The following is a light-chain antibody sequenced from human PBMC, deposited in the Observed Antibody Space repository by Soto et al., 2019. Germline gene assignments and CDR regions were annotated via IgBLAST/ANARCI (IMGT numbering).Light chain of an antibody. J-gene: IGKJ2*02. CDR1: QNVSVY. CDR3: QQYSSWRST. CDR2: DAS. Sequence: DIQMTQSPSTLSASVTDRVTVTCRASQNVSVYVAWYQQKPGKAPRVLIHDASILESGVPSRFSGSGSGTEFTLTVSSLQPDDFATCYCQQYSSWRSTFGQGTKLDIK. V-gene: IGKV1-5*01.